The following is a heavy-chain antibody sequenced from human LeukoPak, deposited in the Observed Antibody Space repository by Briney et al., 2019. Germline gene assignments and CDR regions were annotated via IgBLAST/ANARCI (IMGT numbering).Heavy chain of an antibody. CDR3: ARKAYGLDV. Sequence: PGGSLRLSCAPSGFTFSSYWMSWVRQAPGKGPEWVANIKQDGSEKYYVDSVKGRFTISRDNGKNSLYLQMNSLRAEDTAVYYCARKAYGLDVWGKGTTVTVSS. V-gene: IGHV3-7*03. CDR2: IKQDGSEK. CDR1: GFTFSSYW. J-gene: IGHJ6*04.